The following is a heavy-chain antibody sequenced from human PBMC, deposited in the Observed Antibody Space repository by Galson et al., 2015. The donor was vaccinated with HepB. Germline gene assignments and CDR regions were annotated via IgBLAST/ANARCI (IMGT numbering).Heavy chain of an antibody. Sequence: SLRLSCAASGFTFSSYSMNWVRQAPGKGLEWVSSISSSSSYIYYADSVKGRFTISRDNAKNSLYLQMNSLRAEDTAVYYCARVPATSRFGELWTGGQGTLVTVSS. CDR2: ISSSSSYI. V-gene: IGHV3-21*01. CDR1: GFTFSSYS. J-gene: IGHJ4*02. D-gene: IGHD3-10*01. CDR3: ARVPATSRFGELWT.